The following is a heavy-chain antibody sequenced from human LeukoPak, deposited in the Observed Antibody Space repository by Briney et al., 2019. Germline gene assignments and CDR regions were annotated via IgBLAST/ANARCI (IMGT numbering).Heavy chain of an antibody. Sequence: GGSLRLSCAVSGFIVSSNYMSWVRQAPGKGLEWVSVIYSGGSTYYADSVKGRFTISRDNAKNSLYLQMNSLRAEDTAVYYCARDRWARSVVVTAAMLRKWFDPWGQGTLVTVSS. D-gene: IGHD2-2*01. CDR1: GFIVSSNY. V-gene: IGHV3-53*01. CDR3: ARDRWARSVVVTAAMLRKWFDP. CDR2: IYSGGST. J-gene: IGHJ5*02.